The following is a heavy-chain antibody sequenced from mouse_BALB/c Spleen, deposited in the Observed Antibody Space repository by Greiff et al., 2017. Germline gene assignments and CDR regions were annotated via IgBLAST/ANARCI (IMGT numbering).Heavy chain of an antibody. D-gene: IGHD1-2*01. CDR1: GYTFTSYW. V-gene: IGHV1-87*01. CDR3: AGGYGAMDY. Sequence: VQVVESGAELARPGASVKLSCKASGYTFTSYWMQWVKQMPGQGLEWIGAIYPGDGDTRYTQKFKGKATLTADKSSSTAYMQLSSLASEDSAVYYCAGGYGAMDYWGQGTSVTVSS. J-gene: IGHJ4*01. CDR2: IYPGDGDT.